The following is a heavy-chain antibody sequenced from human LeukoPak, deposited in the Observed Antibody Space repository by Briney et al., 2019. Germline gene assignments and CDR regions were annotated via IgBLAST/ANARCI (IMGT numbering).Heavy chain of an antibody. CDR2: INPSGGST. V-gene: IGHV1-46*01. Sequence: GASVKVSCKASGYTFTGYYMHWVRQAPGQGLEWMGIINPSGGSTSYAQKFQGRVTMTRDTSTSTVYMELSSLRSEDTAVYYCARNAEGSDYGDYGRQVQILFDYWGQGTLVTVSS. CDR1: GYTFTGYY. J-gene: IGHJ4*02. D-gene: IGHD4-17*01. CDR3: ARNAEGSDYGDYGRQVQILFDY.